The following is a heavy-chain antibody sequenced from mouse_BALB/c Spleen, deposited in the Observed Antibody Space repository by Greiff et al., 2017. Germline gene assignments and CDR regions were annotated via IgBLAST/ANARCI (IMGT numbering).Heavy chain of an antibody. D-gene: IGHD2-1*01. CDR3: ARAGNFAWFAY. J-gene: IGHJ3*01. CDR2: IDPANGNT. V-gene: IGHV14-3*02. Sequence: EVQLQESGAELVKPGASVKLSCTASGFNIKDTYMHWVKQRPEQGLEWIGRIDPANGNTKYDPKFQGKATITADTSSNTAYLQLSSLTSEDTAVYYCARAGNFAWFAYWGQGTLVTVSA. CDR1: GFNIKDTY.